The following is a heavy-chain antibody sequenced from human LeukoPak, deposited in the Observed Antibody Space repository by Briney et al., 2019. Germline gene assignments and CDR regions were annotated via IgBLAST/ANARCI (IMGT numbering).Heavy chain of an antibody. D-gene: IGHD3-3*01. CDR2: IRYDGSDK. J-gene: IGHJ4*02. CDR3: ARDWDYNFWSNYDH. V-gene: IGHV3-30*02. Sequence: PGGSLRLSCAASGFTFSNYAMSWVRQAPGKGLEWVSYIRYDGSDKHYADSVKGRFTISRDDSKNTLYLQMSSLRAEDTAVYYCARDWDYNFWSNYDHWGQGNLVTVSS. CDR1: GFTFSNYA.